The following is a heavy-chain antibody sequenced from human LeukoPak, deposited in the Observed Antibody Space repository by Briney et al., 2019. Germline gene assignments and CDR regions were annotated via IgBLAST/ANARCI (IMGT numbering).Heavy chain of an antibody. J-gene: IGHJ5*02. V-gene: IGHV3-66*01. CDR1: GFSVSGIH. D-gene: IGHD2-8*01. CDR3: ARGNGNVGGRLDP. CDR2: LYAGGAT. Sequence: GGSLRLSCVASGFSVSGIHMNWVRQAPGKDLEWVSGLYAGGATYYADSVGGRFTISRDHSKNTLYLQMTNLRVDDTAIYYCARGNGNVGGRLDPWGQGTRVTVSS.